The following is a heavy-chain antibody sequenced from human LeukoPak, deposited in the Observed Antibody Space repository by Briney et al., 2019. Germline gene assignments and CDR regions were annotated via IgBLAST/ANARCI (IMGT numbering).Heavy chain of an antibody. D-gene: IGHD3-10*01. CDR2: LRYDGTNK. Sequence: GGSLRLSCAASGFTFSTYGMHWVRQAPGKGLEWVALLRYDGTNKYYADSVKGRFTISRDNSKNKLYLQMNSLRAEDTAVYYCAKGAHYFGSGSFRRGHYFDSWGQGPLVTVSS. CDR1: GFTFSTYG. CDR3: AKGAHYFGSGSFRRGHYFDS. V-gene: IGHV3-30*02. J-gene: IGHJ4*02.